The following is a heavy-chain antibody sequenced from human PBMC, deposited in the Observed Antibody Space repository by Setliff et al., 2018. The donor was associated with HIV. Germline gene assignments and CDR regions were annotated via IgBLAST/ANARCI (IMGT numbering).Heavy chain of an antibody. J-gene: IGHJ3*02. Sequence: SETLSLTCTVSGGSISSSSYYWGWIRQPPGKGLEWVGSIYYSGSTYYNPSLKSRVTISVDTSKNQFSLKLSSVTAADTAVYYCARVEGATPDAFDIWGQGTMVTVSS. CDR3: ARVEGATPDAFDI. CDR1: GGSISSSSYY. V-gene: IGHV4-39*07. D-gene: IGHD1-26*01. CDR2: IYYSGST.